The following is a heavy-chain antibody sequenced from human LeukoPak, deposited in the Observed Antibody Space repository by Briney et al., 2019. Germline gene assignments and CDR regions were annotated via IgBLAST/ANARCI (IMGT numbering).Heavy chain of an antibody. CDR3: AREAVAGTFDY. D-gene: IGHD6-19*01. Sequence: SETLSLTCTVSGASISSYFWNWIRQPPGKGLEWIGYIYHTGTTKYNPSLKSRVTMSVDTSKNQFSLKLSSVTAADTAVYYCAREAVAGTFDYWGQGTLVTVSS. CDR1: GASISSYF. V-gene: IGHV4-59*12. J-gene: IGHJ4*02. CDR2: IYHTGTT.